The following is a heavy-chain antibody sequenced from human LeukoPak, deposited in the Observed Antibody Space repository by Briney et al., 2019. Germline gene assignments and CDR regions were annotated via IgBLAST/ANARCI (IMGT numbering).Heavy chain of an antibody. CDR2: IYESGDT. J-gene: IGHJ4*02. V-gene: IGHV4-59*12. Sequence: PSETLSLTCTVSGGSISNYYWSWIRQPPGKGLEWIAYIYESGDTSYNPSLKSRVTMSVATSKNQFSLKLSSVTAADTAVYYCARDTPWFGESTGPYDYWGQGTLVTVSS. CDR1: GGSISNYY. D-gene: IGHD3-10*01. CDR3: ARDTPWFGESTGPYDY.